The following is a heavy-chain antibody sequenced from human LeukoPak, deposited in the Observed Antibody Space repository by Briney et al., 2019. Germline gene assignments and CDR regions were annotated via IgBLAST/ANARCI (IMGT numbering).Heavy chain of an antibody. CDR3: ARIYGDYIMY. V-gene: IGHV4-39*07. J-gene: IGHJ4*02. Sequence: PSETLSLTCTVSGVSISSSNSYWGWIRQPPGKGLEWIGSIYYSGSTYYNPSLKSRVTISVDTSKNQFSLRLKSVTAADTAVYYCARIYGDYIMYWGQGTLLTVSS. CDR2: IYYSGST. CDR1: GVSISSSNSY. D-gene: IGHD4-17*01.